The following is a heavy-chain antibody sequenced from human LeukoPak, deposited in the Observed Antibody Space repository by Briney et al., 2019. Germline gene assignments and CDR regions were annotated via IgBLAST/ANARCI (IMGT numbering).Heavy chain of an antibody. J-gene: IGHJ4*02. CDR3: GSLLGVIASDY. D-gene: IGHD3-10*01. Sequence: GGSLRLSCAASGFTFSSYSMNWVRQAPGKGLEWVSSISSSRSYIYYAHSVKGRFTLSRDNTQNSLYLQMNSLRAEDTAVYYCGSLLGVIASDYWGQGTLVTVCS. CDR1: GFTFSSYS. V-gene: IGHV3-21*01. CDR2: ISSSRSYI.